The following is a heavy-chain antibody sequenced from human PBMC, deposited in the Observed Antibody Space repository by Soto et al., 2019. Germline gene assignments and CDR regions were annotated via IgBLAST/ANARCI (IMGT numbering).Heavy chain of an antibody. D-gene: IGHD4-17*01. V-gene: IGHV1-18*01. J-gene: IGHJ4*02. CDR3: ARPHYGGNSGFDY. Sequence: ASVKVSCKASGYNFNSYTISWLRQAPGQGLEWMGRISAYNGSTSYAQKFQGRVTMTRDTSTSTVYMELSSLRSEDTAVYYCARPHYGGNSGFDYWGQGTLVTVSS. CDR2: ISAYNGST. CDR1: GYNFNSYT.